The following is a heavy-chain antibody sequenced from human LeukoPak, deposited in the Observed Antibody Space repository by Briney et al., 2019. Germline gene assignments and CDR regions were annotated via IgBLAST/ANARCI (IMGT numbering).Heavy chain of an antibody. J-gene: IGHJ4*02. Sequence: SETLSLTCTVSGGSISSSSYYWGWIRQPPGKGLEWIGSIYYSGSTYYNPSLKSRVTISVDTSKNQFSLKLSSVTAADTAVYYCARGERWLQFLYWGQGSLVTVSS. CDR1: GGSISSSSYY. D-gene: IGHD5-24*01. CDR2: IYYSGST. V-gene: IGHV4-39*07. CDR3: ARGERWLQFLY.